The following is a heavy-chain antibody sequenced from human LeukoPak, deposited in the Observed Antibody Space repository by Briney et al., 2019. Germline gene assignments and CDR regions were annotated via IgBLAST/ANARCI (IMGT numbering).Heavy chain of an antibody. CDR1: GFTFSSYW. CDR3: ASEFAAVGDYFDY. Sequence: PGGSLRLSCAASGFTFSSYWMSWVRQAPGKGLEWVANIKQDGSEKYYVDSVKGRFTISRDNAKNSLYLQMNSLRAEDTAVYYCASEFAAVGDYFDYWGQGTLVTVSS. J-gene: IGHJ4*02. CDR2: IKQDGSEK. V-gene: IGHV3-7*01. D-gene: IGHD6-13*01.